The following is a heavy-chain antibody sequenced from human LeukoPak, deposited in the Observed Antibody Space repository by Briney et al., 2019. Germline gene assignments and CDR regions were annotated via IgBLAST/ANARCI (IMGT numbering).Heavy chain of an antibody. CDR2: ISWNSGTI. D-gene: IGHD6-13*01. Sequence: GGSLRLSCAASGFTFDDYAVHWVRQAPGKGLEWVSGISWNSGTIGYADSVKGRFTISRDNAKNSLYLQMNSLRAEDTALYYCAKVGHSSSWYYFDYWGQGTLVTVSS. V-gene: IGHV3-9*01. CDR1: GFTFDDYA. J-gene: IGHJ4*02. CDR3: AKVGHSSSWYYFDY.